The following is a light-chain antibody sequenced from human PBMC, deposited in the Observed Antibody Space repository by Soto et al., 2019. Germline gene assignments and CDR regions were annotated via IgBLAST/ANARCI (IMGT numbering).Light chain of an antibody. J-gene: IGKJ1*01. Sequence: IRMTQSPSSFSASTGDRVTITCRASQSISSYLAWYQQKPGKAPKLLIYAASTLQSGVPSRFSGSGSGTDFTLTISCLQSEDFATYYCQQYYSYPWKFGQGTKVDIK. V-gene: IGKV1-8*01. CDR3: QQYYSYPWK. CDR2: AAS. CDR1: QSISSY.